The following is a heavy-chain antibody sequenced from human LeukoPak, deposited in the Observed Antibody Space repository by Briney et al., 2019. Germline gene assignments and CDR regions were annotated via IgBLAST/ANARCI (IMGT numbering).Heavy chain of an antibody. V-gene: IGHV4-31*03. D-gene: IGHD5-12*01. CDR3: ARGYAPFDP. CDR2: IHDTGNS. J-gene: IGHJ5*02. Sequence: SETLSLTCTVSGGSITSGGHFWSWIRQHPGKGLEWLGYIHDTGNSHYNPYLKSRLTISIDTSKNRFSLNLNSVTAADTAVYFCARGYAPFDPWGQGTLVTVSS. CDR1: GGSITSGGHF.